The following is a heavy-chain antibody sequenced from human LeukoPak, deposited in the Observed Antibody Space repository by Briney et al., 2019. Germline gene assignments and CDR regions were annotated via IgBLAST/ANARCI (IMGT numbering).Heavy chain of an antibody. CDR2: INHNGNAN. V-gene: IGHV3-7*03. J-gene: IGHJ6*02. Sequence: PGGSLRLSCAASGFTFSSYWINWARQAPGKGLEWVASINHNGNANYYVDSVKGRFTISRDNAKNSLYLQMSNLRAEDTAVYFCARGGGLDVWGQGATVTVSS. D-gene: IGHD3-16*01. CDR1: GFTFSSYW. CDR3: ARGGGLDV.